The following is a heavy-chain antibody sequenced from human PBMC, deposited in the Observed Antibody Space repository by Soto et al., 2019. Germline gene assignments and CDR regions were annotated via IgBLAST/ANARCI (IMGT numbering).Heavy chain of an antibody. J-gene: IGHJ4*02. V-gene: IGHV1-69*06. CDR2: IIPIFGTA. D-gene: IGHD6-13*01. Sequence: QVQLVQSGAEVKKPGSSVTVSCTASGGTFSSYAISWVRQAPGQGLEWMGGIIPIFGTANYAQTFQSRVTITADKSTSTAYMELSSLRSEDTAVYYCARATRRYSSSWDGEFDYWGQGTLVTVSS. CDR1: GGTFSSYA. CDR3: ARATRRYSSSWDGEFDY.